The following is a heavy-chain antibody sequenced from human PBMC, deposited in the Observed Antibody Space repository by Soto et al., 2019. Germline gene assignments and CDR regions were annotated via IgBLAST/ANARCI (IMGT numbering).Heavy chain of an antibody. V-gene: IGHV1-3*01. CDR2: INAGNGNT. Sequence: ASVKVSCKASGYTFTSYAMHWVRQAPGQRLEWMGWINAGNGNTKYSQKFQGRVTITRDTSASTAYMELSSLRSEDTAVYYCARSQAVLEWLFERYQPYMDVWGKGTTVTVSS. CDR1: GYTFTSYA. D-gene: IGHD3-3*01. CDR3: ARSQAVLEWLFERYQPYMDV. J-gene: IGHJ6*03.